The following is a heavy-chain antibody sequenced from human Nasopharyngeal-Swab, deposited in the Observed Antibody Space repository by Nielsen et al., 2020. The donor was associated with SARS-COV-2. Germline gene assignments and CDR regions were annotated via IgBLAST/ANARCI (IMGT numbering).Heavy chain of an antibody. J-gene: IGHJ4*02. CDR3: ARGPGVSRHDY. V-gene: IGHV3-33*01. D-gene: IGHD2-8*01. CDR2: IWSDGSHE. CDR1: GFSFNDFG. Sequence: GESLKISCAASGFSFNDFGMHWVRQAPGKGLEWVAVIWSDGSHENHVDSVKGRFTISRDNSKDTLFLQMNSLRVEDTAVYYCARGPGVSRHDYWGQGALVTVSS.